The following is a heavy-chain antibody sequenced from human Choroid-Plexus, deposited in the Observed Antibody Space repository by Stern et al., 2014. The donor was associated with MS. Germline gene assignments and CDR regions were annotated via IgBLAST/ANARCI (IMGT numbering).Heavy chain of an antibody. CDR2: VSYDGSNK. Sequence: VHLVQSGGGVAQPGRPLRLSCVASGFTFGSCAMHWVRQAPRKGLEWVAGVSYDGSNKYYAGSVKGRFTISRDNSQNTLYMQMSSLRPEDTAVYYCAKDRQYLTYFFDHWGQGSLVTVSS. V-gene: IGHV3-30*18. CDR3: AKDRQYLTYFFDH. D-gene: IGHD2/OR15-2a*01. J-gene: IGHJ5*02. CDR1: GFTFGSCA.